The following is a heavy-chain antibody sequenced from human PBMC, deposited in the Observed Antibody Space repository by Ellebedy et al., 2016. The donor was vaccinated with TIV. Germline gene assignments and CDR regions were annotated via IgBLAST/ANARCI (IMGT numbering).Heavy chain of an antibody. J-gene: IGHJ3*01. CDR3: ARDMAYDAFDA. D-gene: IGHD5-24*01. CDR1: GFTFNSYW. Sequence: GESLKISXAASGFTFNSYWMHWVRQAPGKGLEWVANINDDAKERYYVDSLRGRFTISRDNTKNSLYLQINSLRVEDTAVYYCARDMAYDAFDAWGRGTSVIVSS. CDR2: INDDAKER. V-gene: IGHV3-7*01.